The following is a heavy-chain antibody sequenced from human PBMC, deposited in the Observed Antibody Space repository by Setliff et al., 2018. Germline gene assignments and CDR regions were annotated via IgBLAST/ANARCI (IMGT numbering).Heavy chain of an antibody. CDR1: GGSFSGYY. V-gene: IGHV4-4*08. D-gene: IGHD2-15*01. CDR3: LRIRLVPHGHS. J-gene: IGHJ4*02. Sequence: PSETLSLTCTVSGGSFSGYYWSWIRQPVGKGLEWIGHIYTRGSTNYNPSLRTRVSISVDTSKNHFSLRLSSVTAADTAVYYCLRIRLVPHGHSWGQGTLVTVSS. CDR2: IYTRGST.